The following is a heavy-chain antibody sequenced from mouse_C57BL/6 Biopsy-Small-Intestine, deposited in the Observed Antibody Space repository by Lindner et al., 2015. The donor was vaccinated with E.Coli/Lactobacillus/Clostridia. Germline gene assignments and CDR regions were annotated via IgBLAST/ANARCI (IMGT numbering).Heavy chain of an antibody. V-gene: IGHV1-9*01. CDR1: GYTFTGYW. D-gene: IGHD2-1*01. J-gene: IGHJ2*01. Sequence: VQLQESGAELMKPGASVKLACKATGYTFTGYWIGWVKQRPGRGLEWIGEALPGSNNVNYNEKFKSKATFTADTSSNTAYMQLSSLTTEDSAIYYCARRYGNSYYFDYWGQGTTLTVSS. CDR2: ALPGSNNV. CDR3: ARRYGNSYYFDY.